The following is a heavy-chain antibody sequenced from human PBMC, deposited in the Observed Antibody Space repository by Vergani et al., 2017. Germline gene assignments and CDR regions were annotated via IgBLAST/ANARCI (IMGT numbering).Heavy chain of an antibody. CDR3: ARDTVTGSRYFDS. D-gene: IGHD6-19*01. Sequence: QVQLVESGGGVVQPGGSLRLSCGASGFTFSNYGMHWVRQAPGKGLEWVTFIRYDGSNTYYADSVKGRFTISRDNSKNTLFLQMNSLRPEDTAVYYCARDTVTGSRYFDSWGQGTLVTASS. J-gene: IGHJ4*02. CDR1: GFTFSNYG. V-gene: IGHV3-30*02. CDR2: IRYDGSNT.